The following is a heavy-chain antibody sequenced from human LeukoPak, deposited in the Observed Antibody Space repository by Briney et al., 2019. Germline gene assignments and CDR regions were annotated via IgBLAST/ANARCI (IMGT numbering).Heavy chain of an antibody. V-gene: IGHV3-48*03. CDR1: GFTFSSYE. J-gene: IGHJ4*02. CDR2: ISSSGSTI. D-gene: IGHD3-22*01. Sequence: SGGSLRLSCAASGFTFSSYEMNWVRQAPGKGLEWVSYISSSGSTIYYADSVKGRFTISRDNAKNSLYLQMNSLRAEDTAVYYCARGQGVVVITYFDYWGQGTLVTVSS. CDR3: ARGQGVVVITYFDY.